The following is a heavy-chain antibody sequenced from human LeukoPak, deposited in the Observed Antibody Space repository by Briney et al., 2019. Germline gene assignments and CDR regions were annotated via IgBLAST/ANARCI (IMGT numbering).Heavy chain of an antibody. CDR2: MSGSGGST. V-gene: IGHV3-23*01. CDR3: TRGTIWLPFDY. Sequence: PGGSLRLSCAASGFTFSNYAMSWARQAPGKGLEWVSAMSGSGGSTYYADSVKGRFTISRDNSKNTLYLQMNSLRAEDPAVYYCTRGTIWLPFDYWGQGTLVTVSS. D-gene: IGHD5-18*01. J-gene: IGHJ4*02. CDR1: GFTFSNYA.